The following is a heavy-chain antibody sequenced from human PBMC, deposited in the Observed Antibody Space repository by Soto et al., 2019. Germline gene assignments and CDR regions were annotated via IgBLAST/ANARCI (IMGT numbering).Heavy chain of an antibody. CDR1: GGTFSSYT. CDR3: ARLRRDGYNSDAFDI. CDR2: IIPILDIA. D-gene: IGHD5-12*01. Sequence: QVQLVQSGAEVKKPGSSVKVSCKASGGTFSSYTISWVRQAPGQGLEWMGRIIPILDIADYAQKSQGRVTITADKSTSTAYMELSSLRSEDTAVYYWARLRRDGYNSDAFDIWGQGTMVTVSS. V-gene: IGHV1-69*02. J-gene: IGHJ3*02.